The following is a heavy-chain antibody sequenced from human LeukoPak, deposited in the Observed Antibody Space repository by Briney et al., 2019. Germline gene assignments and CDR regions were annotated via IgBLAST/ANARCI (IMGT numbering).Heavy chain of an antibody. J-gene: IGHJ6*02. CDR3: ARGTVWRLGSYGLDV. D-gene: IGHD3-16*01. Sequence: GGSLRLSCVASGFTVSSKYMSWVRQAPGKGLEWVSVIYSGGSTYYGESVKGRFTISRDNSKNTVYLQMNALRAEDAAVYYCARGTVWRLGSYGLDVWGQGTTVTVSS. CDR2: IYSGGST. CDR1: GFTVSSKY. V-gene: IGHV3-53*01.